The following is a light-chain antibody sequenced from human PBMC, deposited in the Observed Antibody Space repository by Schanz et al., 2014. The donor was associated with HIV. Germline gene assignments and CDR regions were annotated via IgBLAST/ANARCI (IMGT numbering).Light chain of an antibody. CDR1: SSNVGGYDY. CDR3: SSYAGSTNYV. V-gene: IGLV2-14*03. CDR2: DVT. J-gene: IGLJ1*01. Sequence: QSVLTQPASVSGSPGQSITISCTGTSSNVGGYDYVSWYQHHPGKAPRLLIYDVTNRPSGVSHRFSGSKSGNTASLTVSGLQAEDEADYYCSSYAGSTNYVFGTGTKLTVL.